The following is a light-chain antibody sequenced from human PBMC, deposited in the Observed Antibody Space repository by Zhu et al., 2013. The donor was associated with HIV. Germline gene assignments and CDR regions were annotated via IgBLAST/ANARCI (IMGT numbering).Light chain of an antibody. CDR3: SSYTSSTTLVV. CDR2: EVS. Sequence: QSALTQPASVSGSPGQSITLSCTGTSTDIGGYKFVSWYQQHPGKAPKLIIYEVSTRPSGVSDRFSGSKSGNTASLTISGLQAEDEADYFCSSYTSSTTLVVFGGGTKLTVL. J-gene: IGLJ2*01. CDR1: STDIGGYKF. V-gene: IGLV2-14*01.